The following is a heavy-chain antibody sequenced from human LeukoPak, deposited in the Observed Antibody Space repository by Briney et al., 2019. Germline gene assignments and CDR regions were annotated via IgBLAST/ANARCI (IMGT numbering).Heavy chain of an antibody. CDR1: GFTFSDYY. Sequence: PGGSLRLSCAASGFTFSDYYMSWIRQAPGKGLEWVPYISSSGSTIYYADSVKGRFTISRDNAKNSLYLQMNSLRAEDTAVYYCARWAVDTAMAGAWYFDLWGRGTLVTVSS. CDR2: ISSSGSTI. J-gene: IGHJ2*01. CDR3: ARWAVDTAMAGAWYFDL. V-gene: IGHV3-11*01. D-gene: IGHD5-18*01.